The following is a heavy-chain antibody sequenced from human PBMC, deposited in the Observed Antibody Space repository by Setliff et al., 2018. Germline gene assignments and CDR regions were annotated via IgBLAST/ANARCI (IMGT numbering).Heavy chain of an antibody. CDR1: GYSISSGYY. D-gene: IGHD3-10*01. Sequence: PSETLSLTCADSGYSISSGYYWGWIRQPPGKGLEWIGSIYHSGSTYYNPSLKSRVTISVDTSKNQFSLKLSSVTAADTAVYYCARLWRRIQQIDYWGQGTLVTVSS. J-gene: IGHJ4*02. CDR3: ARLWRRIQQIDY. CDR2: IYHSGST. V-gene: IGHV4-38-2*01.